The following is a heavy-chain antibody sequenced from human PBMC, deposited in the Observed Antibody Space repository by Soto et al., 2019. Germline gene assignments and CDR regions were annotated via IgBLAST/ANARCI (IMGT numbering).Heavy chain of an antibody. D-gene: IGHD4-17*01. CDR2: IWYDGSNK. Sequence: PGGSLRLSCAASGFTFSSYGMHWVRQAPGKGLGWVAVIWYDGSNKYYADSVKGRFTISRDNSKNTLYLQMNSLRAEDTAVYYCARHDYGDYFLLYYYYGMDVWGQGTTVTVSS. J-gene: IGHJ6*02. CDR1: GFTFSSYG. V-gene: IGHV3-33*01. CDR3: ARHDYGDYFLLYYYYGMDV.